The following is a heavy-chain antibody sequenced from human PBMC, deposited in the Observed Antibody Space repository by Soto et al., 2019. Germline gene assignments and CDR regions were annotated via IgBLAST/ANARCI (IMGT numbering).Heavy chain of an antibody. CDR2: INHSGST. Sequence: SETLSLTCAVYGGSFSGYYWSWIRQPPGKGLEWIGEINHSGSTNYNPSLKSRVTISVDTSKNQFSLKLSSVTAADTAVYYCARGHLHFDWAPGTSTLDAFDIWGQGTMVTVSS. CDR1: GGSFSGYY. D-gene: IGHD3-9*01. CDR3: ARGHLHFDWAPGTSTLDAFDI. J-gene: IGHJ3*02. V-gene: IGHV4-34*01.